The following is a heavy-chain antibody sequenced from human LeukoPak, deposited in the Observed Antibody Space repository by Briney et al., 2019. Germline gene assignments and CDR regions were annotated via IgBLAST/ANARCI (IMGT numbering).Heavy chain of an antibody. V-gene: IGHV3-23*01. J-gene: IGHJ4*02. CDR1: EFTFSSNA. D-gene: IGHD6-13*01. CDR2: ISGSGGST. CDR3: AKDVVAAAGVTYFDY. Sequence: GGSLRLSCAASEFTFSSNAMSWVRQAPGKGLEWVSAISGSGGSTYYADSVKGRFTISRDNSKNTLYLQMNSLRAEDTAVYYCAKDVVAAAGVTYFDYWGQGTLVTVSS.